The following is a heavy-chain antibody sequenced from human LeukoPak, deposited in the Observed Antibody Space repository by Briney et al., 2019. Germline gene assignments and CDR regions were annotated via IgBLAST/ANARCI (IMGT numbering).Heavy chain of an antibody. V-gene: IGHV3-9*01. CDR2: ISWNSGSI. CDR1: GFTFSSYW. J-gene: IGHJ4*02. D-gene: IGHD3-22*01. Sequence: SGGSLRLSCAASGFTFSSYWMHWVRQAPGKGLEWVSGISWNSGSIGYADSVKGRFTISRDNAKNSLYLQMNSLRAEDTALYYCAKDIGSPYYYDSSGGFDYWGQGTLVTVSS. CDR3: AKDIGSPYYYDSSGGFDY.